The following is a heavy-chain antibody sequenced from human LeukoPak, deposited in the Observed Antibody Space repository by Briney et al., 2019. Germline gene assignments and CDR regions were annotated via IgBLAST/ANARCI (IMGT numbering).Heavy chain of an antibody. J-gene: IGHJ4*02. CDR3: ATEGSVNYYYDISGYYNH. V-gene: IGHV3-30*02. CDR1: GFTFSSYG. Sequence: GGSLRLSCAASGFTFSSYGMHWVRQAPGKGLEWVAFIRYDGSNKYYADSVRGRFTISRDNSKSTLFLQMNSLRVEDTAVYYCATEGSVNYYYDISGYYNHWGQGTLVTVSS. D-gene: IGHD3-22*01. CDR2: IRYDGSNK.